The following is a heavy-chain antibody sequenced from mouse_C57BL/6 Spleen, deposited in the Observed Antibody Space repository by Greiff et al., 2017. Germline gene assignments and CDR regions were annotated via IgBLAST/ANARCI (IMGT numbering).Heavy chain of an antibody. CDR3: ARRAAQATFDY. CDR2: IYPRSGNT. J-gene: IGHJ2*01. CDR1: GYTFTSYG. D-gene: IGHD3-2*02. V-gene: IGHV1-81*01. Sequence: VKLMESGAELVRPGASVKLSCKASGYTFTSYGISWVKQRTGQGLEWIGEIYPRSGNTYYNEKFKGKATLTADKSSSTAYMKLRSLTSEDAAVYFCARRAAQATFDYWGQGTTLTVSS.